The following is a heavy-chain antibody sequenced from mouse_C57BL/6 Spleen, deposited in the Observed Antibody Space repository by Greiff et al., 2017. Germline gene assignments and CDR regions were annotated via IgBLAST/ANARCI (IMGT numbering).Heavy chain of an antibody. CDR2: LWSGGST. D-gene: IGHD1-1*01. J-gene: IGHJ4*01. Sequence: QVQLKQSGPGLVQPSQSLSITCTVSGFSLTSYGVHWVRQSPGKGLEWLGVLWSGGSTDYNAAFISRLSISKDNSKSQVFFKMNSLQADDTAIYYCARNTYYGSSRSYAMDYWGQGTSVTVSS. V-gene: IGHV2-2*01. CDR1: GFSLTSYG. CDR3: ARNTYYGSSRSYAMDY.